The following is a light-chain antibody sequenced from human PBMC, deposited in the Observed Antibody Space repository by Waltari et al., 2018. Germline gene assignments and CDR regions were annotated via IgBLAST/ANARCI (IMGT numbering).Light chain of an antibody. CDR2: GAS. Sequence: DIQMTQSPSTLSASVGDRVTVTCRASQTINIWLAWYPQKPGKAPKLLISGASSLESGVPSRFSGSGSGTEFTLTISSLQPDDFATYYCQQYSGSSGTFGQGTKVEI. J-gene: IGKJ2*02. V-gene: IGKV1-5*01. CDR1: QTINIW. CDR3: QQYSGSSGT.